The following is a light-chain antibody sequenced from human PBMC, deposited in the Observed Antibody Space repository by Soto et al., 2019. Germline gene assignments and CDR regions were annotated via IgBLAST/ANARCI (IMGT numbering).Light chain of an antibody. CDR2: DVS. CDR3: QQRNNWPRGT. CDR1: QSVSSY. Sequence: EIVLTQSPATLSLSPGERATLSCRASQSVSSYLAWYQQKPGQAPRLLIYDVSNRATGIPARFSGSGSGTDCTLTISRLEPEDFAVYYCQQRNNWPRGTFGQGTRLEIK. J-gene: IGKJ5*01. V-gene: IGKV3-11*01.